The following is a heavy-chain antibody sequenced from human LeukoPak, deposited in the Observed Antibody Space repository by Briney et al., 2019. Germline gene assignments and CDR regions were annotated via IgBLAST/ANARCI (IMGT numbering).Heavy chain of an antibody. D-gene: IGHD5-24*01. Sequence: ASVKVSCKASGYIFTRYSMQWVRQAPGHRLEWLGWINVDSGETKYSQSFQGRVTITRDTSASTIYMELSSLRSEDTAIYYCARITNGYHWEAFDIWGQGTMVTVSS. V-gene: IGHV1-3*01. CDR2: INVDSGET. CDR3: ARITNGYHWEAFDI. J-gene: IGHJ3*02. CDR1: GYIFTRYS.